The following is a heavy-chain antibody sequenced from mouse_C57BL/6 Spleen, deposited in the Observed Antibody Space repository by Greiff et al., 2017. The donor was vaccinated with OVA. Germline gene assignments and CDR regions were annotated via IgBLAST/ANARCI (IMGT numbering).Heavy chain of an antibody. J-gene: IGHJ1*03. D-gene: IGHD1-1*01. CDR3: VRDYYGSSSEYFDV. V-gene: IGHV10-1*01. CDR1: GFSFNTYA. Sequence: EVQVVESGGGLVQPKGSLKLSCAASGFSFNTYAMNWVRQAPGKGLEWVARIRSKSNNYATYYADSVKDRFTISRDDSESMLYLQMNNLKTEDTAMYYCVRDYYGSSSEYFDVWGTGTTVTVSS. CDR2: IRSKSNNYAT.